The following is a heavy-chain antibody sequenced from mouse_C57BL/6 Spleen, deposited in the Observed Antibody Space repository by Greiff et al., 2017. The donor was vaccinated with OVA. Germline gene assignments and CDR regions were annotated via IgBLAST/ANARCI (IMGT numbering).Heavy chain of an antibody. CDR1: GYAFSSSW. CDR3: ARTEVFYAMDY. V-gene: IGHV1-82*01. J-gene: IGHJ4*01. CDR2: IYPGDGDT. Sequence: QVQLQQSGPELVKPGASVKISCKASGYAFSSSWMNWVKQRPGKGLEWIGRIYPGDGDTNYNGKFKGKATLTADKSSSTAYMQLSSLTSEDSAVYFCARTEVFYAMDYWGQGTSVTGSS.